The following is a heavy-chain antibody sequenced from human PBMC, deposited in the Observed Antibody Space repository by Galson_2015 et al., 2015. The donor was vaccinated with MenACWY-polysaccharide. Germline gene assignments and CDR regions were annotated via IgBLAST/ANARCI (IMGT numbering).Heavy chain of an antibody. D-gene: IGHD2-15*01. Sequence: SETLSLTCTVSGGSISSSSYYWGWIRQPPGKGLEWIGSIYYSGSTYYNPSLKSRVTISVDTSKNQFSLKLSSVTAADTAVYYCARLSWETDRYCSGGSCYSIPLIDYWGQGTLVTVSS. CDR2: IYYSGST. CDR3: ARLSWETDRYCSGGSCYSIPLIDY. CDR1: GGSISSSSYY. J-gene: IGHJ4*02. V-gene: IGHV4-39*01.